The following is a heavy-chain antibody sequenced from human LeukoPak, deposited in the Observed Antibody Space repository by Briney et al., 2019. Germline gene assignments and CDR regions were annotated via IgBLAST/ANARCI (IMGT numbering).Heavy chain of an antibody. Sequence: PGGSLRLSCAASGYTFSDFSVNWVRQAPGKGLEWVSSTSVRSNYRYYADSVRGRFTISRDDARDSLFLQMNSLRAEDTAVYFCVRLRRNSDRSGYYYYYDYWGQGTLVTVSS. J-gene: IGHJ4*02. CDR3: VRLRRNSDRSGYYYYYDY. V-gene: IGHV3-21*01. CDR2: TSVRSNYR. D-gene: IGHD3-22*01. CDR1: GYTFSDFS.